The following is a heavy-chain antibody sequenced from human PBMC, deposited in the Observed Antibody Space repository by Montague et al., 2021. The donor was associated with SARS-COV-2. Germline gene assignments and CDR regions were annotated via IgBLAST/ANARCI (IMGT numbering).Heavy chain of an antibody. Sequence: SETLSLTCSVSGDSISSYYYNWIRQTPGKGLEWIGYAYYVPSTNXANTNSNPSLKRRVTISLDTSENQFSLKLSSVTAADTAVYYCARTWRFGQSYGLDIWGQGTMVTGSS. CDR3: ARTWRFGQSYGLDI. CDR2: AYYVPSTNXANT. D-gene: IGHD3-16*01. V-gene: IGHV4-59*01. CDR1: GDSISSYY. J-gene: IGHJ3*02.